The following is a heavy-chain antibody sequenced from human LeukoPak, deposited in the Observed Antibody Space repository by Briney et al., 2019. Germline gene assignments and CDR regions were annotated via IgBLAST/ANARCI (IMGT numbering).Heavy chain of an antibody. CDR3: ARLDTAMDYSAFDI. J-gene: IGHJ3*02. CDR2: INSDGSST. CDR1: GFTFSSCW. V-gene: IGHV3-74*01. D-gene: IGHD5-18*01. Sequence: GGSLRLSCAASGFTFSSCWMHWVRQAPGKGLVWVSRINSDGSSTSYADSVKGRFTISRDNAKNTLYLQMNSLRAEDTAVYYCARLDTAMDYSAFDIWGQGTMVTVSS.